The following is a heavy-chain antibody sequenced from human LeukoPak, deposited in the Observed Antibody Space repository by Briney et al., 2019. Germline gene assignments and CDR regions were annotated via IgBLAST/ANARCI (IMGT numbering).Heavy chain of an antibody. Sequence: ASVKVSCKASGYTFTSYYMHWVRQAPGQGLEWMGIINPSGGSTSYAQKFQGRVTMTRDTSTSTVYMELSSLRSEDTAVYYCARDTYYDSSGYLPSDAFDIWGQGTMVTVSS. CDR2: INPSGGST. J-gene: IGHJ3*02. CDR3: ARDTYYDSSGYLPSDAFDI. D-gene: IGHD3-22*01. V-gene: IGHV1-46*01. CDR1: GYTFTSYY.